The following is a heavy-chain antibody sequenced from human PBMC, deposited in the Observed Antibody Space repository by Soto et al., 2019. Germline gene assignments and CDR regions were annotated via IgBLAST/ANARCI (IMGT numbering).Heavy chain of an antibody. Sequence: EVQLVESGGGLVQPGGSLRLSCAASGFTFSSYSMNWVRQAPGKGLEWVSYISSSSSTIYYADSVKGRFTISRHNAKNSLYLQMNSRRAEDTAVYYCARDSDRQQWLVHSDYWGQGTLVTVSS. CDR3: ARDSDRQQWLVHSDY. D-gene: IGHD6-19*01. CDR2: ISSSSSTI. CDR1: GFTFSSYS. J-gene: IGHJ4*02. V-gene: IGHV3-48*01.